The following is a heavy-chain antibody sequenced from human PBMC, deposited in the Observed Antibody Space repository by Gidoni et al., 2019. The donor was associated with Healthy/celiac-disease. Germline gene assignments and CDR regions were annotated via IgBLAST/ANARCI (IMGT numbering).Heavy chain of an antibody. CDR1: GGTFSSYA. Sequence: QVQLVQSGAEVKKPGSSVKVSCKASGGTFSSYAISWVRQAPGQGLEWMGRISPILGIANYAQKFQGRVTITADKSTSTAYMELSSLRSEDTAVYYCARTMVRGVIFDYWGQGTLVTVSS. J-gene: IGHJ4*02. CDR3: ARTMVRGVIFDY. D-gene: IGHD3-10*01. V-gene: IGHV1-69*04. CDR2: ISPILGIA.